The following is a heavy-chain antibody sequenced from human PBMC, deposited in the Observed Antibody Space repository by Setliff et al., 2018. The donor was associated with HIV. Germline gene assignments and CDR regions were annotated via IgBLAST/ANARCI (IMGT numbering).Heavy chain of an antibody. CDR1: GFTFSNYE. D-gene: IGHD3-10*01. CDR2: ISSAGTTI. J-gene: IGHJ6*02. CDR3: ARDYYGSGSYYSYYYYGMDV. Sequence: GGSLRLSCVASGFTFSNYEMNWVRQAPGKGLEWVSYISSAGTTIYYADSVKGRFTISRDNSKNTLYLQMNSLRAEDTAVYYCARDYYGSGSYYSYYYYGMDVWGQGTTVTVSS. V-gene: IGHV3-48*03.